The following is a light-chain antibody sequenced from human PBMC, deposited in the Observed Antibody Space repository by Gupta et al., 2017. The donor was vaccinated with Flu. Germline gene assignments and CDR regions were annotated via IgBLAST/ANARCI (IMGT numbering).Light chain of an antibody. V-gene: IGLV1-40*01. CDR2: GNS. J-gene: IGLJ1*01. CDR1: SSNIGAGYD. Sequence: QSVLTQPPSVSGAPGQRVTTPCTGRSSNIGAGYDVHWYQQLPGTAPKLLIYGNSNRPSGVPDRFSGSKSGTSASLAITGLQAEDEADYYCQSYDSSLSGYVFGTGTKVTVL. CDR3: QSYDSSLSGYV.